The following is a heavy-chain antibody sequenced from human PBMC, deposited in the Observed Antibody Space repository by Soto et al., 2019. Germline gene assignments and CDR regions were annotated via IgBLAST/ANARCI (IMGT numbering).Heavy chain of an antibody. CDR1: GGSFSGYY. J-gene: IGHJ4*02. D-gene: IGHD1-26*01. V-gene: IGHV4-34*01. Sequence: QVQLQQWGAGLLKPSETLSLTCAVYGGSFSGYYWSWIRQPPGKGLEWIGEINHSGSTNYNPSIQSRGTISVDTSKNQFSLKLSSVTAADTAVYYCARADAVGATGYWGQGTLVTVSS. CDR3: ARADAVGATGY. CDR2: INHSGST.